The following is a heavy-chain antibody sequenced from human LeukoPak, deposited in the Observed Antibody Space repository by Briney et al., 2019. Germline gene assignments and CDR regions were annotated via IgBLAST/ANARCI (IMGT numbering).Heavy chain of an antibody. J-gene: IGHJ4*02. CDR3: ARVFGRVAAFDY. D-gene: IGHD6-19*01. Sequence: ASVKVSCKTSGYTFTGYYMHWVPQAPGQGLEWMGWINPYSGGTKYAQKFQGRVTMTRDTSISTVYMDLSRLTSDDTAIYYCARVFGRVAAFDYWGQGTLVTVSS. CDR2: INPYSGGT. V-gene: IGHV1-2*02. CDR1: GYTFTGYY.